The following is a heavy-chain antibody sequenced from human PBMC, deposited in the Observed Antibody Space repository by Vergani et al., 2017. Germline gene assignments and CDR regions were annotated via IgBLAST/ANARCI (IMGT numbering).Heavy chain of an antibody. CDR3: AREREDIVVVPAADYYYYYYMDV. CDR1: GGTFSSYA. CDR2: IIPSLGIA. D-gene: IGHD2-2*01. V-gene: IGHV1-69*04. Sequence: QVQLVQSGAEVKKPGSSVKVSCKASGGTFSSYAISWVRQAPGQGLEWMGRIIPSLGIANYAQKFQGRVTITADKSTSTAYMELSRLRSEATAVYYCAREREDIVVVPAADYYYYYYMDVWGKGTTVTVSS. J-gene: IGHJ6*03.